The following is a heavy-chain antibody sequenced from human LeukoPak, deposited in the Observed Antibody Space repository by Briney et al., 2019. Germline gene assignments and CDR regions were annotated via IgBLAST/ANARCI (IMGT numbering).Heavy chain of an antibody. J-gene: IGHJ6*03. CDR2: IYTSGST. CDR3: ARTTEGGYTHDYFYYYYMDV. D-gene: IGHD5-18*01. CDR1: GGSISSGTYY. V-gene: IGHV4-61*02. Sequence: SETLSLTCTVSGGSISSGTYYWSWIRQPAGKGLEWIGRIYTSGSTNYNPSLKSRVTISVDTSKNQFSLKLTSVTAADTAVYCCARTTEGGYTHDYFYYYYMDVWGKGTTVTISS.